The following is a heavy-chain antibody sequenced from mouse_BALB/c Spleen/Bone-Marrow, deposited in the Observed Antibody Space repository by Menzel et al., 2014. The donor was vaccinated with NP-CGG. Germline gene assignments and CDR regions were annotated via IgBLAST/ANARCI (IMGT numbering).Heavy chain of an antibody. CDR3: AREDYYYGSPFAY. V-gene: IGHV3-6*02. D-gene: IGHD1-1*01. Sequence: DVQLQESGPGLVKPSQSLSLTCSVTGYSITSGYYWNWIRQFPGNKLEWMGYISYDGSNNYNPSLKNRISITRDTSKNQFFLKLNSVTTEATATYYCAREDYYYGSPFAYWGQGTLVTVSA. J-gene: IGHJ3*01. CDR2: ISYDGSN. CDR1: GYSITSGYY.